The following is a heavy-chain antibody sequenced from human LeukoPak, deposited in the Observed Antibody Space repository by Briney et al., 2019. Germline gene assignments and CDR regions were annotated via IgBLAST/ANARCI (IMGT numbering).Heavy chain of an antibody. CDR1: GGTFSSYA. Sequence: ASVKVSCKASGGTFSSYAISWVRQAPGQGLEWMGGIIPIFGTANYAQKFQGRVTITADESTSTAYMELSSLRSEDTAVYYCARGGITIFGVALNWFDPWGQGTLVTVSS. CDR2: IIPIFGTA. CDR3: ARGGITIFGVALNWFDP. V-gene: IGHV1-69*13. J-gene: IGHJ5*02. D-gene: IGHD3-3*01.